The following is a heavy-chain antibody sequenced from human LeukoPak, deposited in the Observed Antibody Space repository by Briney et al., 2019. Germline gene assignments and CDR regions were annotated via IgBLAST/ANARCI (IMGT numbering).Heavy chain of an antibody. Sequence: SETLSLTCTVSGGSISSGSYYWGWIRQPPGKGLQWIGSIYHSGSTYYNPSLKSRVTISVDTSKNQVSLKLSSVTAADTAVFYCARMLVPDYFDNWGQGTLVTVSS. CDR2: IYHSGST. CDR1: GGSISSGSYY. J-gene: IGHJ4*02. D-gene: IGHD6-13*01. CDR3: ARMLVPDYFDN. V-gene: IGHV4-39*07.